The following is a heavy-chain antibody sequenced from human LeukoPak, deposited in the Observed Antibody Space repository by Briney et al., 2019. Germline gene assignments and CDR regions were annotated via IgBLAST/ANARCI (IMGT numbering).Heavy chain of an antibody. CDR1: GYSFTSYW. CDR2: IGRTDSYN. CDR3: ARGPAGSSWYLDY. D-gene: IGHD6-13*01. J-gene: IGHJ4*02. Sequence: GESLKISCKGSGYSFTSYWISWVRQMPGKGLEWMGRIGRTDSYNNYSPSFQGHVTISADKSISTAYLQWSSLKASDTAMYYCARGPAGSSWYLDYWGQGTLVTVSS. V-gene: IGHV5-10-1*01.